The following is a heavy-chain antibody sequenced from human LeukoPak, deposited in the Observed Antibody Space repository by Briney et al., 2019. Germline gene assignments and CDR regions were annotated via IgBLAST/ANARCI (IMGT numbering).Heavy chain of an antibody. CDR3: ANRGYTYGVNAFDG. CDR2: IDHSGTI. V-gene: IGHV4-34*01. D-gene: IGHD5-18*01. CDR1: GDSISGYY. J-gene: IGHJ3*01. Sequence: PSETLSLTCTVSGDSISGYYWNWVRQPPGQALEWIGEIDHSGTINYNPSLKNRVSISVDTSKRRFSLKVTSVTAADTAVYYCANRGYTYGVNAFDGWGQGTIVTVSS.